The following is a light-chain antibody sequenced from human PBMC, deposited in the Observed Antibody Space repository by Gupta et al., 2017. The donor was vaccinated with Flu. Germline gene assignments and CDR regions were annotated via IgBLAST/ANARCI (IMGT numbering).Light chain of an antibody. J-gene: IGLJ3*02. CDR3: QSYDSSLGDWV. V-gene: IGLV1-40*01. CDR1: SSNIGAGYD. Sequence: QSVLTQPPSVSGAPGQRVTISCTGRSSNIGAGYDVHWYQQRPGIAPQLLIHGNSNRPSGVPDRFSGSKSGTSASLAITGLQAEDEADYYCQSYDSSLGDWVFGGGTKLTVL. CDR2: GNS.